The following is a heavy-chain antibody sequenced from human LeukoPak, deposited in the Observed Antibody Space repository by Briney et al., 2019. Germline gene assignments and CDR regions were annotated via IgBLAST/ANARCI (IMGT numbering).Heavy chain of an antibody. D-gene: IGHD3-3*01. CDR3: AGASPITIFGVVIPNWFDP. CDR1: GYTFTSYY. Sequence: ASVKVSCKASGYTFTSYYMHWVRQAPGQGLEWMGIINPSGGSTSYAQKFQGRVTMTRDTSTSTVYMELSSLRSEDTAVYYCAGASPITIFGVVIPNWFDPWGQGTLVTVSS. J-gene: IGHJ5*02. CDR2: INPSGGST. V-gene: IGHV1-46*01.